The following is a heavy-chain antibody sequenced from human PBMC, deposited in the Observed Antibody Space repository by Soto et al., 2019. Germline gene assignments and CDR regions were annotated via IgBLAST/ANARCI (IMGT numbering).Heavy chain of an antibody. Sequence: QVQLVQSGAEVKKPGSSVKVSCKASGDTFNFYTINWVRQAPGLGLEWMGRFNPILSFSNSALKFQGRVTFTANKSTVTANLVLSSLGAEDRAIYYGAPSFGSGSRAFDYWGQGALVTVSS. D-gene: IGHD3-10*01. CDR2: FNPILSFS. CDR1: GDTFNFYT. J-gene: IGHJ4*02. CDR3: APSFGSGSRAFDY. V-gene: IGHV1-69*02.